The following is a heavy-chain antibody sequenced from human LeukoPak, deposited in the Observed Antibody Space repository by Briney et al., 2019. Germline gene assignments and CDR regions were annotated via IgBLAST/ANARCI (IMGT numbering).Heavy chain of an antibody. CDR1: GGSIIGSY. Sequence: SETLSLTCTVSGGSIIGSYWTWIRQSPGGGLEYIGYIYNTVDVNYNPSLKSRVTISIDMSRSQFSLRLKSVTAADTAIYYCARSRNYDSTGYNPTYYFDSWGQGALVTVSS. J-gene: IGHJ4*02. CDR3: ARSRNYDSTGYNPTYYFDS. CDR2: IYNTVDV. V-gene: IGHV4-59*01. D-gene: IGHD3-22*01.